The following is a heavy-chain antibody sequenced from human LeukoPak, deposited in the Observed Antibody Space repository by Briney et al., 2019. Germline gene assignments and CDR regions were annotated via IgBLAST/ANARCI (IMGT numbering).Heavy chain of an antibody. CDR2: ISNSGSNR. Sequence: GGSLRLSCAASGFTFSSYEMNWVRQAPGKGLEWVSYISNSGSNRYYADSVKGRFTISRDNAKDSVYLQMNSLRAEDTAVYYCAREGSYYDSSGYYENYFDYWGQGTLVTVSS. D-gene: IGHD3-22*01. CDR1: GFTFSSYE. J-gene: IGHJ4*02. CDR3: AREGSYYDSSGYYENYFDY. V-gene: IGHV3-48*03.